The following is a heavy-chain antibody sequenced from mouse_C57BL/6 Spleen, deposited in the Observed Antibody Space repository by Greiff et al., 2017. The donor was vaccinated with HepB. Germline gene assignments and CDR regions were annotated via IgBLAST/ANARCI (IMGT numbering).Heavy chain of an antibody. J-gene: IGHJ3*01. V-gene: IGHV1-69*01. D-gene: IGHD1-1*01. CDR3: ARSDGSSSFAY. CDR2: IDPSDSYT. Sequence: QVQLKQPGAELVMPGASVKLSCKASGYTFTSYWMHWVKQRPGQGLEWIGEIDPSDSYTNYNQKFKGKSTLTVDKSSSTAYMQLSSLTSEDSAVYYCARSDGSSSFAYWGQGTLVTVSA. CDR1: GYTFTSYW.